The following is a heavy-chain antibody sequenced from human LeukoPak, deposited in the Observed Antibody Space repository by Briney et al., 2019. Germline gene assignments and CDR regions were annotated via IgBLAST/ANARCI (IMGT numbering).Heavy chain of an antibody. CDR3: ARGNSGYGDYYYGMDV. D-gene: IGHD4-17*01. CDR2: IGSSSSYI. CDR1: GFTFSSYS. V-gene: IGHV3-21*04. Sequence: GGSLRLSCAASGFTFSSYSMNWVRQAPGKGLEWVSSIGSSSSYIYYADLVKGRFTISRDNAKNSLYLQMNSLRAEDTALYHCARGNSGYGDYYYGMDVWGQGTTVTVSS. J-gene: IGHJ6*02.